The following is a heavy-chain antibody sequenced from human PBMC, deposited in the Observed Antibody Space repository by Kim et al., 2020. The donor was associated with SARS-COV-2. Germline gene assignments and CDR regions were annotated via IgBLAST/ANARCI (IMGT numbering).Heavy chain of an antibody. CDR2: IDPSDSYT. D-gene: IGHD5-12*01. J-gene: IGHJ4*02. V-gene: IGHV5-10-1*01. CDR1: GYSFTSYW. Sequence: GESLKISCKGSGYSFTSYWISWVRQMPGKGLEWMGRIDPSDSYTNYSPSFQGHVTISADKSISTAYLQWSSLKASDTAMYYCARQAIRLIGYSGYGNWGQGTLVTVSS. CDR3: ARQAIRLIGYSGYGN.